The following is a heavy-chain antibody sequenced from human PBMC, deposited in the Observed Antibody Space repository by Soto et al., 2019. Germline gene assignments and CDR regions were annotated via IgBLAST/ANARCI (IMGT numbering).Heavy chain of an antibody. CDR2: MYFGGSF. V-gene: IGHV4-59*02. CDR3: ARLNSGWHQTFDS. Sequence: SETLSLTCNVSGASVSHGYWSWIRQPPWKALEWIGFMYFGGSFNFNPSLTSRASMSVETSKNQFSLNLTSVTVADTALYYCARLNSGWHQTFDSWGQGTLVTVSS. CDR1: GASVSHGY. D-gene: IGHD6-25*01. J-gene: IGHJ4*02.